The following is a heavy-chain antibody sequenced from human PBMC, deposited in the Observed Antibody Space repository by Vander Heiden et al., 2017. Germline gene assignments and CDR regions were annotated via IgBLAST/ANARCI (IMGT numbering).Heavy chain of an antibody. Sequence: QVQLVESGGGLVEPGGSLRLSCAASGFTFSDYYMSWIRQAPGKGLEWISYISSSSSIIYYADSVKGRFTISRDNAKNSLYLQMNSLRVEDTAVYYCASPHDYDSRGYYFSCWGQVTLVTVYS. CDR2: ISSSSSII. V-gene: IGHV3-11*01. CDR3: ASPHDYDSRGYYFSC. D-gene: IGHD3-22*01. J-gene: IGHJ4*02. CDR1: GFTFSDYY.